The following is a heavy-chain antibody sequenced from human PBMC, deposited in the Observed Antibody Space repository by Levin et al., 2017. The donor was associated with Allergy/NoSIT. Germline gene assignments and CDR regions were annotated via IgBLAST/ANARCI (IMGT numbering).Heavy chain of an antibody. CDR2: ISAYNGNT. Sequence: GESLKISCQTSGYTFSSYGITWVRQAPGQGLEWMGWISAYNGNTKYEQNLQGRVTMTTDTSTSTAYMEVRSLRSDDTAVYYCARDHCSSTSCYSRFVRAGVPSPYGMDVWGQGTTVTVSS. D-gene: IGHD2-2*01. CDR3: ARDHCSSTSCYSRFVRAGVPSPYGMDV. V-gene: IGHV1-18*01. CDR1: GYTFSSYG. J-gene: IGHJ6*02.